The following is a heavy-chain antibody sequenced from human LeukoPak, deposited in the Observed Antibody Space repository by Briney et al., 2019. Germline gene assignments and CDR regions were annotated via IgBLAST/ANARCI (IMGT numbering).Heavy chain of an antibody. J-gene: IGHJ4*02. CDR2: IGGSGSYT. CDR1: RFTFSSYA. V-gene: IGHV3-23*01. Sequence: SGGSLRLSCAASRFTFSSYAMSWVRQAPGKGLEWVSCIGGSGSYTYYADSVKGRFTISRDNSKNTLYLQMNSLRAEDTAVYYCARVTNWAYYFDYWGQGTLVTVSS. D-gene: IGHD7-27*01. CDR3: ARVTNWAYYFDY.